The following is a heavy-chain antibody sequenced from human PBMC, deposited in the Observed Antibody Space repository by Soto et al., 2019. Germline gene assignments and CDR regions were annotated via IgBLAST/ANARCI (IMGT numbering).Heavy chain of an antibody. D-gene: IGHD3-3*01. CDR2: IHHSGST. CDR3: AREVDSWSGYLF. V-gene: IGHV4-34*01. Sequence: PSETLSLTCALYGGSFDGYYWSWIRQSPGKGLEWIGEIHHSGSTKYNPSLKSRVSLSVDTSTKQFSLKMTSMTAADRGVYYCAREVDSWSGYLFWGQGTPVTVS. CDR1: GGSFDGYY. J-gene: IGHJ4*02.